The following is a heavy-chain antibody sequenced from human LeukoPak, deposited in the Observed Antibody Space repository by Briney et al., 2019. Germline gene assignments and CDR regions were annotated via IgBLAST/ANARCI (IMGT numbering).Heavy chain of an antibody. D-gene: IGHD6-19*01. Sequence: SVKVSCKASGGTFSSYAISWVRQAPGQGLEWMGGIIPIFGPANYAQKFQGRVTITTDESTSTAYMELSSLRSEDTAVYYCARDLDDSSGFDYWGQGTLVTVSS. J-gene: IGHJ4*02. CDR1: GGTFSSYA. CDR3: ARDLDDSSGFDY. V-gene: IGHV1-69*05. CDR2: IIPIFGPA.